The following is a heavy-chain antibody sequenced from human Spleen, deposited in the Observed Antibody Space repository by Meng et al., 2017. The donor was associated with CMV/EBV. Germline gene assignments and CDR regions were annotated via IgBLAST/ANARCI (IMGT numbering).Heavy chain of an antibody. V-gene: IGHV4-39*07. CDR3: ARGSGCSSTSCYEGGFDY. Sequence: SETLSLTCTVSGGSISSSSYYWGWIRQPPGKGLEWIGSIYHSGSTYYNPSLKSRVTISVDTSKNQFSLKLSSVTAADTAVYYCARGSGCSSTSCYEGGFDYWGQGTLVTVSS. CDR1: GGSISSSSYY. CDR2: IYHSGST. J-gene: IGHJ4*02. D-gene: IGHD2-2*01.